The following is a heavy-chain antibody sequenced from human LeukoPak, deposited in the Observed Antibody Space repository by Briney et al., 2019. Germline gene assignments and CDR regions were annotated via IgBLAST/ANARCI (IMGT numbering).Heavy chain of an antibody. Sequence: SETLSLTCTVSGGPSSSYYWSWIRQPPGKGLEWIGYIYYSGSTNYNPSLKSRVAISVDTSKNQFSLKLSSVSAADTAVYYCARRYRSDAFDYWGQGTLVTVSS. CDR3: ARRYRSDAFDY. V-gene: IGHV4-59*08. CDR1: GGPSSSYY. D-gene: IGHD6-25*01. J-gene: IGHJ4*02. CDR2: IYYSGST.